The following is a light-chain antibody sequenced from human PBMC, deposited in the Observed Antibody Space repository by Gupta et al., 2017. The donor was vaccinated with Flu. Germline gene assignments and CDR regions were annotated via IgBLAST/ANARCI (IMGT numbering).Light chain of an antibody. CDR2: GAS. J-gene: IGKJ2*01. CDR1: QSVTSSY. V-gene: IGKV3-20*01. Sequence: EIVFSQSPCTLSLSPGESATLSCRASQSVTSSYLAWYQQKPGQAPRVLIYGASSRATGIPDRFSGSGSGTDFTLTISRLEPEDFAVYYCQQYGSSPLYTFGQGTRLESK. CDR3: QQYGSSPLYT.